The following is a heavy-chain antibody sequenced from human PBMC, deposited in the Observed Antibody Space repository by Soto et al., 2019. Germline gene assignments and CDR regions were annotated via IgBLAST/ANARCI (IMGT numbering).Heavy chain of an antibody. Sequence: QVQLVESGGGVVQPGRSLRLSCAASGFTFSSYGMHWVRQAPGKGLEWVAVIWYDGSNKYYADSVKGRFTISRDNSKNTLYLQMNSLRAEDTAVYYCARDSWQWLVTSYYGMDVWGQGTTVTVSS. CDR2: IWYDGSNK. D-gene: IGHD6-19*01. CDR3: ARDSWQWLVTSYYGMDV. CDR1: GFTFSSYG. J-gene: IGHJ6*02. V-gene: IGHV3-33*01.